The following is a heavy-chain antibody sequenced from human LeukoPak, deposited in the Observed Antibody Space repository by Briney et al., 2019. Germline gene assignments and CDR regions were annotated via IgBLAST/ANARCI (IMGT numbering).Heavy chain of an antibody. CDR2: IKQDGSEK. CDR3: AARRLTVTTEIDY. CDR1: GFTFNSYW. D-gene: IGHD4-17*01. J-gene: IGHJ4*02. V-gene: IGHV3-7*01. Sequence: GGSLRLSCAASGFTFNSYWMNWVRQAPGKGLEWVANIKQDGSEKYYVDSVKGRFTISRDNAKNSLYLQMNSLRAEDTAVYYCAARRLTVTTEIDYWGQGTLVTVSS.